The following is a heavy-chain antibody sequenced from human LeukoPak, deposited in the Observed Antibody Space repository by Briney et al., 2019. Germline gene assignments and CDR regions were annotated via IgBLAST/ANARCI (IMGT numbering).Heavy chain of an antibody. V-gene: IGHV3-23*01. Sequence: GGSLRLSCAASGFTFSSYAMSWVRQAPGKGLEWVSAISGSGGGTYYADSVKGRFTISRDNSKNTLYLQMNSLRAEDTAEYYCAKDRLTNLNIGNLGYCSGGSCYSGFFDYWGQGTLVTVSS. CDR3: AKDRLTNLNIGNLGYCSGGSCYSGFFDY. D-gene: IGHD2-15*01. CDR2: ISGSGGGT. J-gene: IGHJ4*02. CDR1: GFTFSSYA.